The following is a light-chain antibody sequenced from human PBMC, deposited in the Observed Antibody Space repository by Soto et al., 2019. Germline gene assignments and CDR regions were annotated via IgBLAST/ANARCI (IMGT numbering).Light chain of an antibody. CDR2: GNT. Sequence: QAVVTQPPSVSGAPGQRVTISCTGSSSNIGAGYDVHWYLQLPGTAPKLLIYGNTNRPSGVPDRFSGSKSGSSASLAITGLQAEDEADYYCQSHDSSLHASVFGTRTKLTVL. J-gene: IGLJ1*01. CDR1: SSNIGAGYD. CDR3: QSHDSSLHASV. V-gene: IGLV1-40*01.